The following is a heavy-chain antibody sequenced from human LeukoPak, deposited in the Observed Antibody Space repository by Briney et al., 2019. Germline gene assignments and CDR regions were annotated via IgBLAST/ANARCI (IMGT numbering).Heavy chain of an antibody. V-gene: IGHV3-9*01. CDR1: GFTVSSNY. CDR2: ISWNSGSI. D-gene: IGHD5-18*01. Sequence: GGSLRLSCAASGFTVSSNYMSWVRQAPGKGLEWVSGISWNSGSIGYADSVKGRFTISRDNAKNSLYLQMNSLRAEDTALYYCAKAKLGLWDPFDYWGQGTLVTVSS. CDR3: AKAKLGLWDPFDY. J-gene: IGHJ4*02.